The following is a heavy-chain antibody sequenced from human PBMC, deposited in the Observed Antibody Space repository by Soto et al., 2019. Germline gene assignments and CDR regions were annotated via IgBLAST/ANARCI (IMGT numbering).Heavy chain of an antibody. V-gene: IGHV3-49*03. CDR1: GFTFGDYA. CDR2: IRSKAYGGTT. J-gene: IGHJ6*03. Sequence: GGSLRLSCTASGFTFGDYAMSWFRQAPGKGLEWVGFIRSKAYGGTTEYAASVKGRFTISRDDSKSIAYLQMNSLKTEDTALYYCTRDQDFHYDFWSGYYSRREDYYYYMDVWGKGTTVTVSS. D-gene: IGHD3-3*01. CDR3: TRDQDFHYDFWSGYYSRREDYYYYMDV.